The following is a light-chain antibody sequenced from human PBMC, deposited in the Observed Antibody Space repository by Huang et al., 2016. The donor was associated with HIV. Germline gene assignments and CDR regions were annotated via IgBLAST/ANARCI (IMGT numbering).Light chain of an antibody. CDR1: QSLLHTDGRTY. V-gene: IGKV2-29*02. J-gene: IGKJ1*01. Sequence: DIVMTQTPLSLSVTPGQPASISCKSSQSLLHTDGRTYLYWYLQQPGKSPHVLIYEVARRVSGVSDRFSGSGSGTDFTLKISRVEAEDVGLYYCMQGIHFPRTFGQGTKVDMK. CDR2: EVA. CDR3: MQGIHFPRT.